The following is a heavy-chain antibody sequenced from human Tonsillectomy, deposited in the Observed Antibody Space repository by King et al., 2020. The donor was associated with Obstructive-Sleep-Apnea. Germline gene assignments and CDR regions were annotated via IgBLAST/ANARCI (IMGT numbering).Heavy chain of an antibody. Sequence: VQLVESGGVVVQPGESLRLSCAASGFTFADHTMHWVRQAPGKGVEWVSFITKDGGTTYYSDSVRGRFTISRSNSKDSLYLQMNSLRTEDTALYYCAKDSDYIIDYWGQGTLVTVSS. CDR3: AKDSDYIIDY. CDR1: GFTFADHT. D-gene: IGHD5-12*01. V-gene: IGHV3-43*01. J-gene: IGHJ4*02. CDR2: ITKDGGTT.